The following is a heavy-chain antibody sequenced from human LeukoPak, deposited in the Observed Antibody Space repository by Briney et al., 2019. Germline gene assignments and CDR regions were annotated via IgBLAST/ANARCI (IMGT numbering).Heavy chain of an antibody. CDR1: GFTFSTYS. CDR3: ASDSGPNWYFDL. J-gene: IGHJ2*01. Sequence: SGGSLRLSCAASGFTFSTYSMNWVRQAPGKGLEWLSYISSSSSTIYYADSVKGRFTISRDNAKNSLYLQMNSLRAEDTAVYYCASDSGPNWYFDLWGRGTLVTVSS. V-gene: IGHV3-48*04. CDR2: ISSSSSTI.